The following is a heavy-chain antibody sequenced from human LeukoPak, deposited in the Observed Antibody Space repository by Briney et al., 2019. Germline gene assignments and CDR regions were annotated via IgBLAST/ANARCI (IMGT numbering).Heavy chain of an antibody. CDR2: IYYSGST. CDR3: ARQVTDGSGSYNFDY. V-gene: IGHV4-59*08. D-gene: IGHD3-10*01. Sequence: SETLPLTCTVSGGSISSYYWSWIRQPPGKRLEWIGYIYYSGSTNYNPSLKSRVTISIDTSKKQFSLRLSSVTAADTAVYYCARQVTDGSGSYNFDYWGQGTLVTVSS. CDR1: GGSISSYY. J-gene: IGHJ4*02.